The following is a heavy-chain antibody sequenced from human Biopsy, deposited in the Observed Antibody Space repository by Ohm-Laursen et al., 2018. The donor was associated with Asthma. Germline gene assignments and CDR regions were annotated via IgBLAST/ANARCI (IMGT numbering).Heavy chain of an antibody. V-gene: IGHV3-30-3*01. CDR3: AREGVAGTHIED. D-gene: IGHD6-19*01. CDR1: RFTYE. Sequence: SLRLSCAASRFTYEMHWVRKAPGKGLEWVAVISYDGSSIYYADSVKGRFTISRDNSKNTLSLQMNSLTAEDTAVYYCAREGVAGTHIEDWGQGTLVTVS. J-gene: IGHJ4*02. CDR2: ISYDGSSI.